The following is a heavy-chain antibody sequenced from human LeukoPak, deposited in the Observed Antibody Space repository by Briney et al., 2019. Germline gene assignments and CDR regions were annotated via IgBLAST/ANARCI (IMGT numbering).Heavy chain of an antibody. J-gene: IGHJ5*02. CDR1: GGSISSYY. D-gene: IGHD3-10*01. CDR2: IYYRWST. CDR3: AIVFPTFGELLEKNWFDP. Sequence: SETLSLTCTVSGGSISSYYWSWIRQPPGKGLELIGYIYYRWSTNYNPSLKSRVTISVDTSKNQFSLKLSSVTAADTAVYYCAIVFPTFGELLEKNWFDPWGQGTLVTVPS. V-gene: IGHV4-59*01.